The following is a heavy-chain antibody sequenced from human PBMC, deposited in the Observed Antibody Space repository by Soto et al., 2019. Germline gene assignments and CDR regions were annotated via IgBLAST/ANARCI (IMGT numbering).Heavy chain of an antibody. D-gene: IGHD5-18*01. V-gene: IGHV4-61*01. CDR3: ARDSAYSYDYGY. Sequence: PSETLSLTCTVSGVSVTSGIYYWSWLRQPPGKGLEWIGYIYYGGNTNYNPSLKSRVTISIDTSKNQLSLKLTSVTAADTAVYYCARDSAYSYDYGYWGQGTLVTVSS. CDR2: IYYGGNT. CDR1: GVSVTSGIYY. J-gene: IGHJ4*02.